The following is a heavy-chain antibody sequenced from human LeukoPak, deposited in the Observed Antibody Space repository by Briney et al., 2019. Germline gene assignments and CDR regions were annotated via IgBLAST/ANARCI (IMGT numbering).Heavy chain of an antibody. D-gene: IGHD5-18*01. J-gene: IGHJ6*03. V-gene: IGHV1-8*01. CDR1: GYTVTSCY. CDR2: RNPNSCNT. CDR3: SRRLSPAPMVSGYYYYYYMDV. Sequence: GVSVKVSCMGCGYTVTSCYIKWVGQATGRGLEWMEWRNPNSCNTGYAQKFQGIVTMTRNTAQSPAYMELSILRSRGTAGYLLSRRLSPAPMVSGYYYYYYMDVWGNGTTVTVSS.